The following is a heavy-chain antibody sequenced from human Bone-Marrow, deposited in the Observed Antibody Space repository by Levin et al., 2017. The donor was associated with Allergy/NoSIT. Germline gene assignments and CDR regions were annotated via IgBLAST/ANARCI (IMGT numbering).Heavy chain of an antibody. D-gene: IGHD2-21*02. J-gene: IGHJ6*02. V-gene: IGHV3-43D*04. CDR3: AKDVGVVTANAYYYYGMDV. CDR1: GFTFDDYA. CDR2: ISWDGGST. Sequence: SCAASGFTFDDYAMHWVRQAPGKGLEWVSLISWDGGSTYYADSVKGRFTISRDNSKNSLYLQMNSLRAEDTALYYCAKDVGVVTANAYYYYGMDVWGQGTTVTVSS.